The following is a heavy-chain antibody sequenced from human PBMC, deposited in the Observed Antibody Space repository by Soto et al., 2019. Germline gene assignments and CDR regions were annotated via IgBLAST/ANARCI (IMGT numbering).Heavy chain of an antibody. CDR2: IYYSGST. J-gene: IGHJ5*02. V-gene: IGHV4-30-4*01. D-gene: IGHD3-10*01. CDR3: ARGWHYFWFDP. Sequence: PSETLSLTCTVSGGSISSGDYYWSWIRQPPGKGLEWIGYIYYSGSTNYNPSLKSRVTISVDTSKNQFSLKLSSVTAADTAVYYCARGWHYFWFDPWGQGTLVTVSS. CDR1: GGSISSGDYY.